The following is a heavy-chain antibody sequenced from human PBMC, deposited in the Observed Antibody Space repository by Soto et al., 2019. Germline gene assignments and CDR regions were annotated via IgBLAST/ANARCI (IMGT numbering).Heavy chain of an antibody. J-gene: IGHJ6*02. D-gene: IGHD2-2*01. CDR3: TGGIVVPAAMRYYYYYYGMDV. V-gene: IGHV3-74*01. CDR2: INSDGSST. CDR1: GFTFSSYW. Sequence: GGSLRLSCAASGFTFSSYWMHWVRQAPGKGLVWVSRINSDGSSTSYADSVKGRFTISRDNAKNTLYLQMNSLRAEDTAVYYCTGGIVVPAAMRYYYYYYGMDVWGQGTTVTVSS.